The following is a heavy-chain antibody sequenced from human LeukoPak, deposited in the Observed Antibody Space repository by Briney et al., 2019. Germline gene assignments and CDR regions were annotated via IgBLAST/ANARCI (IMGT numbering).Heavy chain of an antibody. CDR1: GYSFSDYW. CDR2: IYPGDSDT. J-gene: IGHJ5*02. Sequence: GESLKISCKGSGYSFSDYWIAWARQMPGKGLEWMGSIYPGDSDTRYSPSFQGQVTFSADKSISTAYLQWSSLRAPDTAIYYCARQCCRGASPGFDPWGQGTLVTVFS. D-gene: IGHD3-10*01. CDR3: ARQCCRGASPGFDP. V-gene: IGHV5-51*01.